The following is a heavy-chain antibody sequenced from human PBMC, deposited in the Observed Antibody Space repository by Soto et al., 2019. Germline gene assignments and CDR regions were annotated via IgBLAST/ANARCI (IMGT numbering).Heavy chain of an antibody. J-gene: IGHJ6*02. V-gene: IGHV1-24*01. CDR2: FGSEDGET. D-gene: IGHD3-9*01. CDR1: GYTLTKLS. CDR3: ATSAYYDLLTGYTARMDV. Sequence: QVQLVQSGAEVKKPGASVKVSCKVSGYTLTKLSMHWVRQAPGKGLEWMGGFGSEDGETIYAQKFQGRVTMTEDTSTDTAYMELGSLRSEDTAVYYCATSAYYDLLTGYTARMDVWGQGTTVTVSS.